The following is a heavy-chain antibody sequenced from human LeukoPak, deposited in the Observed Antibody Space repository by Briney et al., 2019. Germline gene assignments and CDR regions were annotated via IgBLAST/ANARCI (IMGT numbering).Heavy chain of an antibody. Sequence: GGSLRLSCAASGFTFNTYAMHWVRQAPGKGLEFFSSISSSGGNTYYANSVKGRFTISRDDSKNTLYLQMGSLRPEDMAVYYCARASGRGLYYFDYWGQGTLVTVSS. CDR1: GFTFNTYA. J-gene: IGHJ4*02. CDR2: ISSSGGNT. CDR3: ARASGRGLYYFDY. D-gene: IGHD2-15*01. V-gene: IGHV3-64*01.